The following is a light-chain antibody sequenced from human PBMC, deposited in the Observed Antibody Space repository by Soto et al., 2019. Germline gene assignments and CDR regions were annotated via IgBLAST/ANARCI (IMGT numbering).Light chain of an antibody. V-gene: IGKV3-11*01. Sequence: EIVLTQSPATLSLSPGERATLSCRASQSVSSYLAWYQQKPGQAPRLLISDASNRATGIPARFSGSGYGTDFTLTSSGLDPEDFAVYYCQHRSNWLYSFGQGTKLEFK. CDR3: QHRSNWLYS. CDR1: QSVSSY. J-gene: IGKJ2*03. CDR2: DAS.